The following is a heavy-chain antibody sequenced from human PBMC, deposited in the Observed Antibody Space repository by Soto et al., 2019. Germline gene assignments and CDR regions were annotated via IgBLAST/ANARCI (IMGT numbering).Heavy chain of an antibody. Sequence: ESLKISCKVSVYSFTTYWIAWVRQMPGKGLEWVGVIYPGDSDTRYSPSFEGNVTISVDKSVSTAFLQWNSMKASDNEMYYCARHSTSAPQDYWGQGNLVTVTS. D-gene: IGHD3-10*01. J-gene: IGHJ4*01. V-gene: IGHV5-51*01. CDR2: IYPGDSDT. CDR3: ARHSTSAPQDY. CDR1: VYSFTTYW.